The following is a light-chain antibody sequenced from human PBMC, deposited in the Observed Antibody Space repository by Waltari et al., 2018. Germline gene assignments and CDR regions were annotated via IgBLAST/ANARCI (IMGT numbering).Light chain of an antibody. CDR1: QFPNQS. CDR2: RDN. Sequence: SYELTQPPSVSVSPGQTPRISCSEDQFPNQSAHWYQQKPGQAPVLVIFRDNERPAGIPERFSGSSSGTTVMLTINGVQAEDEADYYCQSPDSSGTYVFGTGTKVTVL. CDR3: QSPDSSGTYV. V-gene: IGLV3-25*03. J-gene: IGLJ1*01.